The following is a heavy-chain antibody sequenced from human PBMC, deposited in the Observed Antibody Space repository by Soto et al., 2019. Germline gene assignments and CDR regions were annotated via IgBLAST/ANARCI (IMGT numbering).Heavy chain of an antibody. Sequence: QVQLVESGGGVVQPGRSLRLSCAASGFTFSSYAMHWVRQAPGKGLEWVAVISYDGSNKYYADSVKGRFTISRDKSKTKLDLQINSMRAEDTALYYCARDRASSSWYPPYYYGRDVWGQGTTVTVAS. CDR2: ISYDGSNK. D-gene: IGHD6-13*01. J-gene: IGHJ6*02. CDR1: GFTFSSYA. CDR3: ARDRASSSWYPPYYYGRDV. V-gene: IGHV3-30-3*01.